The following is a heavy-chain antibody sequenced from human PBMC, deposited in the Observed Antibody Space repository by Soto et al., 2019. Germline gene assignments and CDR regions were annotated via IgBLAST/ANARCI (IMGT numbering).Heavy chain of an antibody. Sequence: ASETLSLTCAVYGGSFSGYYWSWIRQPPGKGLEWIGEINHSGSTNYNPSLKSRVTISVDTSKNQFSLKLSSVTAADTALYYCASPLRYYDSSGYFGAFDIWGQGTMVTVSS. V-gene: IGHV4-34*01. J-gene: IGHJ3*02. CDR1: GGSFSGYY. D-gene: IGHD3-22*01. CDR3: ASPLRYYDSSGYFGAFDI. CDR2: INHSGST.